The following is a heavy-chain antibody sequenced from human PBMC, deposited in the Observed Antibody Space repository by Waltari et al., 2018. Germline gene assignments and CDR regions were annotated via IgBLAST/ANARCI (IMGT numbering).Heavy chain of an antibody. CDR1: GFRFSASR. V-gene: IGHV3-7*03. CDR2: IKYDGSET. CDR3: ARGSTGYVRVWDC. Sequence: EVQLMESGGGLVQPGGSLRLSGAASGFRFSASRMTWVGQAPGKGLEWVANIKYDGSETYYLDSVNGRFIISRDNAKNSLYLQMNSVSAEDTAIYYCARGSTGYVRVWDCWGLGTKVTVSA. D-gene: IGHD2-2*01. J-gene: IGHJ4*02.